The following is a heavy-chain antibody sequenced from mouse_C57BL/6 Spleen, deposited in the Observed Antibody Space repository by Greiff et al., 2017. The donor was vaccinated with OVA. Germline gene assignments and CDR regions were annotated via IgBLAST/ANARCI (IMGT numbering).Heavy chain of an antibody. Sequence: VKLQQPGAELVKPGASVKLSCKASGYTFTSYWMHWVKQRPGQGLEWIGMIHPNSGSTNYNEKFKSKTTLTVDKSSSTAYMQLSSLTSEDSAVYYCARPDYYGSSYAMDYWGQGTSVTVSS. CDR3: ARPDYYGSSYAMDY. J-gene: IGHJ4*01. CDR2: IHPNSGST. V-gene: IGHV1-64*01. CDR1: GYTFTSYW. D-gene: IGHD1-1*01.